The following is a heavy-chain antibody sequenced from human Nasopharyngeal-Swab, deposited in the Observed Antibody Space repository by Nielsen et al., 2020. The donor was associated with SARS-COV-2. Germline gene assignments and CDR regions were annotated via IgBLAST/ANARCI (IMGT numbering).Heavy chain of an antibody. J-gene: IGHJ4*02. CDR1: GFTFSSYA. CDR2: ISGSGGST. D-gene: IGHD3-9*01. CDR3: AKSRTYYDMLTGYYIGLSFDY. Sequence: GESLKISCAASGFTFSSYAMSWVRQAPGKGLEWVSAISGSGGSTYYADSVKGRFTISRDNSKNTLYLQMNSLRAEDTAVDYCAKSRTYYDMLTGYYIGLSFDYWGQGTLVTVSS. V-gene: IGHV3-23*01.